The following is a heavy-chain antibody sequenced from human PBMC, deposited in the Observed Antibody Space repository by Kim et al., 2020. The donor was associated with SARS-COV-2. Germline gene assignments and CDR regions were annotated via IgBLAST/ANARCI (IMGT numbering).Heavy chain of an antibody. CDR3: AKRPRIAAAGPFDY. J-gene: IGHJ4*02. D-gene: IGHD6-13*01. V-gene: IGHV3-23*01. Sequence: YADSVKGRFTISRDNAKNTLYLQMNSLRAEDTAVYYCAKRPRIAAAGPFDYWGQGTLVTVSS.